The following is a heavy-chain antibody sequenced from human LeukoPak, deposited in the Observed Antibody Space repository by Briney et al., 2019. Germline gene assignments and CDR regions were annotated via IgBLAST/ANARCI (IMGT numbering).Heavy chain of an antibody. D-gene: IGHD1-26*01. CDR1: GFTFNSYV. CDR3: AKDVVRIIVGATYYDY. J-gene: IGHJ4*02. Sequence: GGSLRLSLAASGFTFNSYVMSWVRQAPRKGLEWVSAISGSGGSTYYADSVKGQFTISRDNSKNKLYLQMNSLRAEDTAVYYCAKDVVRIIVGATYYDYWGQGTLVTVSS. CDR2: ISGSGGST. V-gene: IGHV3-23*01.